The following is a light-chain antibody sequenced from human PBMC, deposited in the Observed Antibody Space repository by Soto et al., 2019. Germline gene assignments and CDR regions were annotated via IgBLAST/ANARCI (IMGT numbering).Light chain of an antibody. CDR1: QSLLHSNGYNY. J-gene: IGKJ4*01. V-gene: IGKV2-28*01. CDR2: LGS. Sequence: DIVMTQSPLSLSVTPGEPASISCRSSQSLLHSNGYNYLDWYLQKPGQSPLLLIYLGSNRATGVPDRFSASRSGTDFTQKFSRVEAEDVGVYYCMQGVQTPPTFGGGTKVEIK. CDR3: MQGVQTPPT.